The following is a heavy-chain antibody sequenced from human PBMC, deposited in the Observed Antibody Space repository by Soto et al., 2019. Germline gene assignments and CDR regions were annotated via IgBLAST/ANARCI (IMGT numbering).Heavy chain of an antibody. D-gene: IGHD1-26*01. J-gene: IGHJ4*02. Sequence: ASVKVSCKASAYTFTGCYMNWVRHAPGQGLEWMGWINPNSGGTNYAQQFQRRVTMTRDTSISTAYMELSRLRTDDTAVYYCAREYSGSAFDYWGQGTLVTVSS. V-gene: IGHV1-2*02. CDR2: INPNSGGT. CDR3: AREYSGSAFDY. CDR1: AYTFTGCY.